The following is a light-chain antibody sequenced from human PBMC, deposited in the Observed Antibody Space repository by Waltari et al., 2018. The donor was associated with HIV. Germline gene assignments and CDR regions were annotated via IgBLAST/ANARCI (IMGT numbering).Light chain of an antibody. CDR1: SGSIASNY. CDR2: KDH. J-gene: IGLJ3*02. CDR3: QSYDSTNWV. Sequence: NFMLTQPHSVSESPGKTVTISCTRTSGSIASNYVQWYQRRPGSAPATVIYKDHQRPSGVPDRFSGSIDSSSTAASLTLSVRKTDDEADYSCQSYDSTNWVFGGGTKLTVL. V-gene: IGLV6-57*03.